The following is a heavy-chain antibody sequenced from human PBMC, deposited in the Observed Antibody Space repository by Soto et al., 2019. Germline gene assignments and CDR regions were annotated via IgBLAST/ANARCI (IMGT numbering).Heavy chain of an antibody. CDR2: ISGSGGST. Sequence: GGSLRLSCAASGFTFSSYAMSWVRQAPGKGLEWVSAISGSGGSTYYADSVKGRFTISRDNSKNTLYLQMNSLRAEDTAVYYCAKDLLDYSDPDYYYYGMDVWGQGTTVTVSS. CDR3: AKDLLDYSDPDYYYYGMDV. V-gene: IGHV3-23*01. D-gene: IGHD4-17*01. CDR1: GFTFSSYA. J-gene: IGHJ6*02.